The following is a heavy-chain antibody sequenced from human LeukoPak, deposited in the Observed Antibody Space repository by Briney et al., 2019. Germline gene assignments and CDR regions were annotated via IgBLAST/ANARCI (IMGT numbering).Heavy chain of an antibody. CDR1: GGSISSSDYY. V-gene: IGHV4-39*01. CDR3: ARQVKVVVLIGYYFDF. D-gene: IGHD3-22*01. Sequence: SETLSLTCTLSGGSISSSDYYWGWIRQPPGKGLEWIGSIYYSGSTYYNPSLKSRVTISVDTSKNQFSLKLSSVTAADTAVYHCARQVKVVVLIGYYFDFWGQGTLVTVSS. J-gene: IGHJ4*02. CDR2: IYYSGST.